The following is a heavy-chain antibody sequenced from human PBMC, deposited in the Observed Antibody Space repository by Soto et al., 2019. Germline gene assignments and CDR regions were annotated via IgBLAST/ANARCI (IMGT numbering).Heavy chain of an antibody. D-gene: IGHD3-16*01. CDR1: GFTFDYYW. CDR2: LQTDGSHP. J-gene: IGHJ4*02. V-gene: IGHV3-74*01. CDR3: ASGGDPDY. Sequence: VQLVESGGGLVQPGGSLRLSCVASGFTFDYYWMHWVRQAPGEGLMWVSRLQTDGSHPDYAASVKGRFTISRDNAKTTLYLQMNTLNAADTAVYYCASGGDPDYWGQGTLVTVSS.